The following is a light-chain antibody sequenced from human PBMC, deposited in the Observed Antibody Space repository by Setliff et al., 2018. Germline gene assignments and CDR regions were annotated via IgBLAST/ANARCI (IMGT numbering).Light chain of an antibody. CDR3: SSFGGNNNWGV. Sequence: QSALAQSPSASGSPGQSVTISCTGTSNDVGAYNFVSWYQQYPGNPPKLIIYEVSKRPSGVPDRFFGSKSGNTASLTVSGLQAEDEADYFCSSFGGNNNWGVFGTGTKVTVL. V-gene: IGLV2-8*01. CDR1: SNDVGAYNF. CDR2: EVS. J-gene: IGLJ1*01.